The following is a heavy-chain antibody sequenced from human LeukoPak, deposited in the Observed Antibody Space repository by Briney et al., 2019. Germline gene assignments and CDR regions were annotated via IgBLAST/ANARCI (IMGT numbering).Heavy chain of an antibody. V-gene: IGHV3-7*01. CDR2: IKQDGSEK. CDR1: GFTFSSYW. J-gene: IGHJ6*03. Sequence: GGSLRLSCAASGFTFSSYWMSWVRQAPGKGLEWVANIKQDGSEKYYVDSVKGRFTISRDNAKNSLYLQMNSLRAEDTAVYYCARDRTYSSSWFYYYYYMDVWGKGTTVTVSS. D-gene: IGHD6-13*01. CDR3: ARDRTYSSSWFYYYYYMDV.